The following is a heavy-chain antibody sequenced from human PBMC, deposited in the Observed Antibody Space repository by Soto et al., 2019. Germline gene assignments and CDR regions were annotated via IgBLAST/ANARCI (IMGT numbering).Heavy chain of an antibody. D-gene: IGHD4-17*01. CDR2: ISDDGSNK. CDR1: GFTFRSYA. J-gene: IGHJ4*02. V-gene: IGHV3-30*18. Sequence: GGSLRLSCAASGFTFRSYAMHWVRQAPGKGLEWVAAISDDGSNKHLTDSVEGRFTISRDNFKNMVFLQMNSLRTEDTAVYYCAKEMDREYGDYAPGPFYYWGQGTLVTVSS. CDR3: AKEMDREYGDYAPGPFYY.